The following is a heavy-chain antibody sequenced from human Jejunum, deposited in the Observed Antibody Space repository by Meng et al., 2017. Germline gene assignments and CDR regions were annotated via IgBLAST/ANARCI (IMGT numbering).Heavy chain of an antibody. CDR2: VYHTGST. Sequence: GSLRLSCTVSGDSIITRKYYWGWLRQPPGKGLEWIGSVYHTGSTYYNPSLKSRVTISVDTSNNQFSVHLTSATAADTAVYYCARWSIEVAGLDWFDPWGQGTLVTVSS. V-gene: IGHV4-39*07. D-gene: IGHD6-19*01. J-gene: IGHJ5*02. CDR3: ARWSIEVAGLDWFDP. CDR1: GDSIITRKYY.